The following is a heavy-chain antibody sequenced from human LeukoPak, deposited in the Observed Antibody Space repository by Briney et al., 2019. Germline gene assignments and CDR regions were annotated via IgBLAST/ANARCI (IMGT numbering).Heavy chain of an antibody. CDR3: ARDYTFSTAVAGFDY. CDR1: GDSVSSNSVA. D-gene: IGHD6-13*01. V-gene: IGHV6-1*01. J-gene: IGHJ4*02. CDR2: TYYRSKWYN. Sequence: SQTLSLTCAISGDSVSSNSVAWNWIRQSPSRGLEWLGRTYYRSKWYNDYAVSVKSRITINPDTSKNQFSLQLISTTPEDTAVYYCARDYTFSTAVAGFDYWGQGTLVTVSS.